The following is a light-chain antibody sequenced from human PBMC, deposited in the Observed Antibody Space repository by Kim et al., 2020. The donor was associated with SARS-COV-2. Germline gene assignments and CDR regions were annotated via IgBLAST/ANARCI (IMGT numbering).Light chain of an antibody. J-gene: IGLJ1*01. CDR3: GAWDDTLKGYG. CDR2: TTN. CDR1: SSNIGTNT. Sequence: QSVLTQPPSVSGTPGQRVTISCSGSSSNIGTNTINWYQQLPGTAPKLLIYTTNQRPSGVPDRFSGSKSGTSASLAIGGLQSEDEADYYCGAWDDTLKGYGFGTGTKVTVL. V-gene: IGLV1-44*01.